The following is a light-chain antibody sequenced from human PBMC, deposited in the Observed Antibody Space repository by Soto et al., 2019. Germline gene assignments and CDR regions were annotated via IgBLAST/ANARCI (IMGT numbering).Light chain of an antibody. J-gene: IGKJ5*01. V-gene: IGKV1-16*01. CDR3: QQYDLYTIT. Sequence: DTQLIQSPSSLSASVGDRVTITCRASHGVGNSLAWFQQKPGKAPKSLISGAFNLQHGVPSRFSGSGSGTDFTLTISSLQPEDFATYYCQQYDLYTITFGQGTRLEIK. CDR2: GAF. CDR1: HGVGNS.